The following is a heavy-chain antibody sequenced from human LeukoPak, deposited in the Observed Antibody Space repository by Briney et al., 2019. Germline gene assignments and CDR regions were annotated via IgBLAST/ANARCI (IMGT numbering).Heavy chain of an antibody. Sequence: SETLSLTCAVSGGSISSSNWWSWVRQPPGKGLEWIGGIFYSGSTNYNPSLKSRVTISIDKSKNQFSLTLTSVTAADTAVYYCARYGRKAVADQYYFDYWGQGTLVTVSS. CDR1: GGSISSSNW. D-gene: IGHD6-19*01. CDR3: ARYGRKAVADQYYFDY. J-gene: IGHJ4*02. V-gene: IGHV4-4*02. CDR2: IFYSGST.